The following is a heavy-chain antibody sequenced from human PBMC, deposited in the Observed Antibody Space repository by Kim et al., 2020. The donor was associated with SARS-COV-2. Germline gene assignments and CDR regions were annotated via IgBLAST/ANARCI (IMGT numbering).Heavy chain of an antibody. V-gene: IGHV7-4-1*02. CDR1: GYTFSSYA. CDR2: INTNTGKP. Sequence: ASVKVSCKASGYTFSSYAINWVRQAPGQGLEWMGWINTNTGKPTYAQGFTGRFVFSLDTSVNTAYLQITSLKAEDTAVYYCARDPQCSSTSCSDYWGQRTLVTVSS. CDR3: ARDPQCSSTSCSDY. D-gene: IGHD2-2*01. J-gene: IGHJ4*02.